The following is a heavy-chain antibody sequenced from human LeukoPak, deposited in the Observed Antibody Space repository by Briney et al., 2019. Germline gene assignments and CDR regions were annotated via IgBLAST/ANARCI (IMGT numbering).Heavy chain of an antibody. CDR1: GGSFSGYY. Sequence: TPSETLSLTCAVYGGSFSGYYWSWIRQPPGKGLQWIGEINHSGSTNFNPSLKSRVTLSVDTSKNQFSLRLSSVTDADTAVYFCARGYLIGDLTSKYYFDYWGQGTLVTVSS. D-gene: IGHD3-10*01. CDR2: INHSGST. J-gene: IGHJ4*02. V-gene: IGHV4-34*01. CDR3: ARGYLIGDLTSKYYFDY.